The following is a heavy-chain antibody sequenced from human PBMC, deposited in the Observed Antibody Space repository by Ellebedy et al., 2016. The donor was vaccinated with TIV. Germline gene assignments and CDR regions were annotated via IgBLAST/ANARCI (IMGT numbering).Heavy chain of an antibody. V-gene: IGHV3-23*01. CDR3: AKGRRQQLDSNYFDY. CDR1: GFTFSSYA. J-gene: IGHJ4*02. Sequence: GESLKISCAASGFTFSSYAMSWVRQAPGKGLEWVSAISGSGGSTYYADSVKGRFTISRDNSKNTLYLQMNSLRAEDTAVYYCAKGRRQQLDSNYFDYWGQGTLVTVSS. CDR2: ISGSGGST. D-gene: IGHD6-13*01.